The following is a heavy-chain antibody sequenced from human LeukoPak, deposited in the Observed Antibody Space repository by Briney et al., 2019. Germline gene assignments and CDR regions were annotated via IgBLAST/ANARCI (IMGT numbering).Heavy chain of an antibody. CDR2: ISSSSSYI. Sequence: GGSLRLSCAASGFTFSSYSMNWVRQAPGKGLEWVSSISSSSSYIYYADSVKGRFTISRDNAKNSLYLQMNSLRAEDTAVYYCARPQMATVLHDALDIWGQGTMVTVSS. J-gene: IGHJ3*02. CDR3: ARPQMATVLHDALDI. CDR1: GFTFSSYS. D-gene: IGHD5-24*01. V-gene: IGHV3-21*01.